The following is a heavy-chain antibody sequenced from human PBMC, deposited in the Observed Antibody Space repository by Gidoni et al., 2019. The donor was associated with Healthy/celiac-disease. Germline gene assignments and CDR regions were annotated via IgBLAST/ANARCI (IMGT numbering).Heavy chain of an antibody. CDR2: INHSGST. CDR1: GGSFSGYY. CDR3: ARVGSSSWLLGSWFDP. D-gene: IGHD6-13*01. J-gene: IGHJ5*02. Sequence: QVQLQQWGAGLLKPSETLSLTCAVYGGSFSGYYWSWIRQPPGKGLEWIGEINHSGSTNYNPSLKSRVTISVDKSKNQFSLKLSSVTAADTAVYYCARVGSSSWLLGSWFDPWGQGTLVTVS. V-gene: IGHV4-34*01.